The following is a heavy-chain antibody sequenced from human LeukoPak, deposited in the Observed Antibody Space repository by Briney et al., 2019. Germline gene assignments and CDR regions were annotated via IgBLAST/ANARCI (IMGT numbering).Heavy chain of an antibody. CDR2: ISGSGGST. D-gene: IGHD3-9*01. Sequence: GGSLRLSCAASGFTFSSYAMSWVRQAPGKGLEWVSAISGSGGSTYYADSVKGRSTISRDNSKNTLYLQMNSLRAEDTAVYYCAKGVWATILTNDAFDIWGQGTMVTVSS. CDR1: GFTFSSYA. CDR3: AKGVWATILTNDAFDI. J-gene: IGHJ3*02. V-gene: IGHV3-23*01.